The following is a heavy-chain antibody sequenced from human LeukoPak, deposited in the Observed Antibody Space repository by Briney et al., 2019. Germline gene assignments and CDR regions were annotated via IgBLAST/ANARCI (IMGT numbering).Heavy chain of an antibody. V-gene: IGHV1-18*01. CDR3: ARSPRDIVVAPTDDAFDI. Sequence: ASVKVSCKASGYTSTAYGINWVRQAPGQGLEWMGWISGYNGNTHYAQKLQGRVSMTTDTSASTAYMELRSLRSDDTAVYYCARSPRDIVVAPTDDAFDIWGQGTMVTVSS. J-gene: IGHJ3*02. D-gene: IGHD2-21*01. CDR1: GYTSTAYG. CDR2: ISGYNGNT.